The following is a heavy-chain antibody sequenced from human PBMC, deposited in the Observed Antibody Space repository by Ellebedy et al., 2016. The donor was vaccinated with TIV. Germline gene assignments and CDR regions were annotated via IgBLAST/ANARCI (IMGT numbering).Heavy chain of an antibody. CDR2: ISGSGGST. CDR1: GFTFSSYA. Sequence: GGSLRLXCAASGFTFSSYAMSWVRQAPGKGLEWVSAISGSGGSTYYADSVKGRFTISRDNSKNTLYLQMNSLRAEDTAVYYCAKDRNVAGIVDYWGQGTLVTVSS. V-gene: IGHV3-23*01. J-gene: IGHJ4*02. D-gene: IGHD6-19*01. CDR3: AKDRNVAGIVDY.